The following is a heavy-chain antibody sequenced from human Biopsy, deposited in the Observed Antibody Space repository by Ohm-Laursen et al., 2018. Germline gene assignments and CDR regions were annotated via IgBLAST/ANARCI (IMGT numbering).Heavy chain of an antibody. CDR1: GFSFADYA. D-gene: IGHD6-19*01. J-gene: IGHJ3*02. Sequence: SLRLSCTASGFSFADYAMHWVRQAPGKGLEWVSGISWNSGSIGYADSVKGRFTISRDNAKNSLYLQMNSLRAEDTALYYCAKDRRAVAGYDAFDIWGQGTMVTVSS. CDR3: AKDRRAVAGYDAFDI. V-gene: IGHV3-9*01. CDR2: ISWNSGSI.